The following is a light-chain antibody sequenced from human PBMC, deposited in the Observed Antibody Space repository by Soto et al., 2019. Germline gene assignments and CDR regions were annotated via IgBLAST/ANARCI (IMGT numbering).Light chain of an antibody. J-gene: IGKJ1*01. CDR2: AAS. V-gene: IGKV1-27*01. CDR1: QGISNY. Sequence: DIQMTQSPSSLSASVGDRVTITCRASQGISNYLAWYQQKPGKVPKLLIYAASTLQSGVPSRFSGSGSGTDFSLTISSLQPEDVATYYCQQYNSAPPETFGQGTKVEIK. CDR3: QQYNSAPPET.